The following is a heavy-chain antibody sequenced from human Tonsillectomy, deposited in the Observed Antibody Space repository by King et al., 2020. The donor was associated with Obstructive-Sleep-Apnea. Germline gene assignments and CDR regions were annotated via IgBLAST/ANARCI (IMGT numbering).Heavy chain of an antibody. D-gene: IGHD1-26*01. J-gene: IGHJ3*02. Sequence: VQLVESGGGLVQPGGSLRLSCAASGFTFSSYSMNWVRQAPGKGLEWVSYISSSSSTIYYADSVKGRFTISRDNAKNSLYLQMNSLRAEDTAVYYCATIVGATLEAVDAFDIWGQGKMVTVSS. V-gene: IGHV3-48*04. CDR3: ATIVGATLEAVDAFDI. CDR2: ISSSSSTI. CDR1: GFTFSSYS.